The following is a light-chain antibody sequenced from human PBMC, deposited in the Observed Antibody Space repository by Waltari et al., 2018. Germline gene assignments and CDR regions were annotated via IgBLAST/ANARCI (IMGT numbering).Light chain of an antibody. CDR3: QKHDRLPAT. V-gene: IGKV3-20*01. CDR1: QSIGRY. J-gene: IGKJ1*01. CDR2: GAS. Sequence: EIVLTQSPDTLSLSPGERATLSCRASQSIGRYLVWYQQKPGQAPRLLIYGASTRASGIPDRCSGSGSGTDVSLTISRLEPEDFAVYHCQKHDRLPATFGQGTKVEIK.